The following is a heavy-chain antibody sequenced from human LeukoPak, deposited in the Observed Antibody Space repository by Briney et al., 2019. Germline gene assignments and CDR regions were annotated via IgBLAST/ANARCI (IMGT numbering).Heavy chain of an antibody. V-gene: IGHV1-2*02. Sequence: GASVKVSCKASGYTFTGYYMHWGRQAPGQGLEWMGWINPNSGGANYAQKFQGRVTMTRDTSISTAYMELSRLRSDDTAVYYCARVAHYDILTGYYSYGMDVWGQGTTVTVSS. CDR1: GYTFTGYY. CDR3: ARVAHYDILTGYYSYGMDV. CDR2: INPNSGGA. J-gene: IGHJ6*02. D-gene: IGHD3-9*01.